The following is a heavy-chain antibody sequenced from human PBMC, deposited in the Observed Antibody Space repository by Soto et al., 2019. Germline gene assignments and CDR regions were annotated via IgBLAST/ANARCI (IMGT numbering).Heavy chain of an antibody. D-gene: IGHD3-10*01. V-gene: IGHV1-58*02. J-gene: IGHJ3*02. Sequence: SVKVSCKASGFTFTSSAMQWVRQARGQRLEWIGWIVVGSGNTNYAQKFQERVTITRDMSTSTAYMELSSLRSEDTAVYYCAAPGPHNRVRGVICYRDVLYIWGKGKMATASS. CDR3: AAPGPHNRVRGVICYRDVLYI. CDR1: GFTFTSSA. CDR2: IVVGSGNT.